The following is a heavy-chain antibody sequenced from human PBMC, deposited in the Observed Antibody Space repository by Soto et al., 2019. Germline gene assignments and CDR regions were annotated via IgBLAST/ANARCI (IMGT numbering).Heavy chain of an antibody. Sequence: QLQLQESGPGLVKRSETLSLTCTVSGGSISSSSYYWGWIRQPPGKGLEWIGSIYYSGSTYYNPSLKSRVTIAVDTSKNQFSLKRSSVTAADTAVYYCARHSGFRALDWFKGSGEFDPWGQGTLVTVSS. CDR1: GGSISSSSYY. CDR2: IYYSGST. CDR3: ARHSGFRALDWFKGSGEFDP. J-gene: IGHJ5*02. V-gene: IGHV4-39*01. D-gene: IGHD3-3*01.